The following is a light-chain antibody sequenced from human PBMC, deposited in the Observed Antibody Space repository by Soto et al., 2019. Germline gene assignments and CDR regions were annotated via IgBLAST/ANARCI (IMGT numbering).Light chain of an antibody. CDR3: QSYDSSLSGYV. CDR2: NNN. V-gene: IGLV1-40*01. CDR1: SSNIGAGYD. J-gene: IGLJ1*01. Sequence: QVGQTQRSSGSADHEQRVTISCTGSSSNIGAGYDVHWYQQLPGTAPKLLIYNNNNRPSGVPDRFSGSKSGTSASLAITGLQAEDEADYYCQSYDSSLSGYVFGTGTKVTVL.